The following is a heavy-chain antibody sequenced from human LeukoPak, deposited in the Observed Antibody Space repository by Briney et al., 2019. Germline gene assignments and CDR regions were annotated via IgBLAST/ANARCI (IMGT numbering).Heavy chain of an antibody. CDR1: GDSVSSGSYY. V-gene: IGHV4-61*01. CDR2: LYYRGST. D-gene: IGHD6-19*01. CDR3: ARQGSSGWYFGY. J-gene: IGHJ4*02. Sequence: SETLSLTCPVFGDSVSSGSYYWSWIRQPPGKGLEWIGYLYYRGSTNYNPSLKSRVTISVDTSQNQFSLKLSSVTAADTAICYCARQGSSGWYFGYWGQGTLVTVSS.